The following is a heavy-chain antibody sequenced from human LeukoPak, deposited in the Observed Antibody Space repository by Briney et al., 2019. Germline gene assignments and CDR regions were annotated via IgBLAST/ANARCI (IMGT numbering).Heavy chain of an antibody. J-gene: IGHJ1*01. Sequence: SETLSLTCAVYGGSFSGYYWSWLRQPPGKGLEWVGEINHSGSTNYNPSLKSRVTISVGTSKIQFSLKLSSVTAADTAVYYCARGRGSSGSYLRHWGQGTLVTVSS. CDR3: ARGRGSSGSYLRH. V-gene: IGHV4-34*01. CDR2: INHSGST. D-gene: IGHD1-26*01. CDR1: GGSFSGYY.